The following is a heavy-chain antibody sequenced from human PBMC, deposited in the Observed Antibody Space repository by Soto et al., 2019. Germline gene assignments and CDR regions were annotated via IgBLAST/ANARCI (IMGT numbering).Heavy chain of an antibody. D-gene: IGHD4-4*01. CDR2: IWYDGSNK. J-gene: IGHJ5*02. V-gene: IGHV3-33*01. CDR3: ARAQEVSNQGWFDP. Sequence: GGSLRLSCAASGLTFSSYGMHWVRQAPGKGLEWVAVIWYDGSNKYYADSVKGRFTISRDNSKNTLYLQMNSLRAEDTAVYYCARAQEVSNQGWFDPWGQGTLVTVSS. CDR1: GLTFSSYG.